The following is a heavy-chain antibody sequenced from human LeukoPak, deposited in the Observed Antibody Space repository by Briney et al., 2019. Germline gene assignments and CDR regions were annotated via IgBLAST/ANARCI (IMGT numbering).Heavy chain of an antibody. J-gene: IGHJ4*02. Sequence: ASVKVSCKASGYTFTSYGISWVRQAPGQGLKWMGWISAYNGNTNYAQKLQGRVTMTTDTATSTAYMELRSLRSDDTAVYYCVRDGNRRKTYYYGSGSDYGGKGTLVTVPS. CDR1: GYTFTSYG. CDR2: ISAYNGNT. CDR3: VRDGNRRKTYYYGSGSDY. D-gene: IGHD3-10*01. V-gene: IGHV1-18*01.